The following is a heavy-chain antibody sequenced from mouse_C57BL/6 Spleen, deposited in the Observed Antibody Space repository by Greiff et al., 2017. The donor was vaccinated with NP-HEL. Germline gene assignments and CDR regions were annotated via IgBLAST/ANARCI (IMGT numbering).Heavy chain of an antibody. CDR1: GFTFSSYT. Sequence: EVKLVESGGGLVKPGGSLKLSCAASGFTFSSYTMSWVRQTPEKRLEWVATISGGGGNTYYPDSVKGRFTISRDNAKNTLYLQMSSLRSEDTALYYWARRGSNSYAMDYWGQGTSVTVSS. D-gene: IGHD2-5*01. J-gene: IGHJ4*01. CDR3: ARRGSNSYAMDY. CDR2: ISGGGGNT. V-gene: IGHV5-9*01.